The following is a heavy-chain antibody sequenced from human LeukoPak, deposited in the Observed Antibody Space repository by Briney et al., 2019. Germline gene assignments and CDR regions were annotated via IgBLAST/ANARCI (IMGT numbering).Heavy chain of an antibody. Sequence: GGSLRLSCAASGFTFSSYAISWVRQAPGQGLEWMGGIIPIFGTANYAQKFQGRVTITTDESTSTAYMELSSLRSEDTAVYYCAGHGVVPAAPGLYYYYYMDVWGKGTTVTVSS. D-gene: IGHD2-2*01. V-gene: IGHV1-69*05. CDR1: GFTFSSYA. J-gene: IGHJ6*03. CDR3: AGHGVVPAAPGLYYYYYMDV. CDR2: IIPIFGTA.